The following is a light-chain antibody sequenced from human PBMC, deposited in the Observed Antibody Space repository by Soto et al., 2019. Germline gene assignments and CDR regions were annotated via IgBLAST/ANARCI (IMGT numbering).Light chain of an antibody. J-gene: IGLJ2*01. Sequence: QPVLTQSPSASASLGASVKLTCTLSSGHSSYAIAWHQQQPEKGPRYLMKLSSDGSHSKGDGIPDRFSGSISGAERYLTIASRQSEDEADYYCQTWDTGARVVFGGGTKLTVL. CDR3: QTWDTGARVV. CDR2: LSSDGSH. V-gene: IGLV4-69*01. CDR1: SGHSSYA.